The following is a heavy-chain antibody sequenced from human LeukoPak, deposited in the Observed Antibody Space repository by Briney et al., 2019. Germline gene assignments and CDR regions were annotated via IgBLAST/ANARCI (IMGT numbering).Heavy chain of an antibody. V-gene: IGHV3-52*01. CDR1: GFTFSSSW. Sequence: GGSLRLPCAASGFTFSSSWMHWVCQAPEKGLEWVADIKCDGSEKYYVDSVKGRLTISRDNAKNTLYLQMNSLRDEDTAVFYCARSRYDYIWGIDYWGQGTLVTVSS. J-gene: IGHJ4*02. D-gene: IGHD3-16*01. CDR2: IKCDGSEK. CDR3: ARSRYDYIWGIDY.